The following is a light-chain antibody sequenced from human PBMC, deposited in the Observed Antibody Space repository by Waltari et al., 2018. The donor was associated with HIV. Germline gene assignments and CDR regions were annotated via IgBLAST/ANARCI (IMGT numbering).Light chain of an antibody. CDR2: YDD. CDR3: QVWDSGSDRVV. Sequence: SYVVTQPPSLSVAPGKTASITCGGNTIGDKSVHWYQQKAGQAPVLVIYYDDVRPSWIPERVSTAKAGNTTSLTITRVEAGDDADYYCQVWDSGSDRVVFGGGTKLTVL. J-gene: IGLJ2*01. V-gene: IGLV3-21*04. CDR1: TIGDKS.